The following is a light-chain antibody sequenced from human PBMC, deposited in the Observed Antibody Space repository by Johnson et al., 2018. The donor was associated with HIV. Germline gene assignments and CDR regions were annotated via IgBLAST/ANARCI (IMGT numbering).Light chain of an antibody. V-gene: IGLV1-51*02. J-gene: IGLJ1*01. Sequence: QPVLTQPPSVSAAPGQKVTISCSGSSSNIGNNYVSWYQQLPGTAPKLLIYENNKRPSGIPDRFSGSKSGTSATLGITGLQTRDEADYYCGTWDSSLNTGYVFGTGTKVTVL. CDR3: GTWDSSLNTGYV. CDR2: ENN. CDR1: SSNIGNNY.